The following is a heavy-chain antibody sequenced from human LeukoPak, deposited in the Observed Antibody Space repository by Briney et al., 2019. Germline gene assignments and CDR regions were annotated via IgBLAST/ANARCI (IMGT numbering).Heavy chain of an antibody. D-gene: IGHD3-10*01. V-gene: IGHV1-3*01. CDR3: ARGAVSGGCLNYYYSGMDA. CDR2: INAGNGNT. J-gene: IGHJ6*02. CDR1: GYTFTSYA. Sequence: ASVKVSCKASGYTFTSYAMHWVRQAPGQRLEWMGWINAGNGNTKYSQKFQGRVTITRDTSASTAYMELSSLRSEDTAVYYCARGAVSGGCLNYYYSGMDAGAQGPRATVSS.